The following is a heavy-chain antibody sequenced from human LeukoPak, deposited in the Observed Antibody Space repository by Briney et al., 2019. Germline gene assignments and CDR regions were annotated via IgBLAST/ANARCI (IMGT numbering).Heavy chain of an antibody. CDR3: ARDRPGSYFDY. Sequence: PSETLSLTCTVSGGSINSGSYYWSWIRQPAGKGLEWIGRIYTSGSTNYNPSLKSRVTISLDTSKNQFSLNLSSVTAADTALYYCARDRPGSYFDYWGQGTLVTVSS. CDR2: IYTSGST. CDR1: GGSINSGSYY. D-gene: IGHD1-26*01. J-gene: IGHJ4*02. V-gene: IGHV4-61*02.